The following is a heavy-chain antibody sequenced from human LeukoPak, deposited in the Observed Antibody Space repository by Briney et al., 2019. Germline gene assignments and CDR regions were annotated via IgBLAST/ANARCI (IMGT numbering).Heavy chain of an antibody. D-gene: IGHD3-10*01. CDR1: GFTFSSYD. V-gene: IGHV3-30*18. Sequence: HPGGSLRLSCAASGFTFSSYDMHWVRQAPGKGLEWVAFISSDGSIKSYADSVKGRFTISRDNSKYSLYLQMNSLRAEDTAVFYCAKQARRAYYYGSGTYAGSHYFDFWGQGTLVTVSS. J-gene: IGHJ4*02. CDR2: ISSDGSIK. CDR3: AKQARRAYYYGSGTYAGSHYFDF.